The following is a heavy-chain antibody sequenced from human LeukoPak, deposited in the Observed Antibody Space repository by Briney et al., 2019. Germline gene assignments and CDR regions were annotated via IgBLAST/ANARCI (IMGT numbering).Heavy chain of an antibody. CDR1: GFTFSSYS. J-gene: IGHJ4*02. D-gene: IGHD3-3*01. CDR3: ARDRGYDFWSGPSSGY. CDR2: ISSSSSYI. V-gene: IGHV3-21*01. Sequence: GGSLRLSCAASGFTFSSYSMNWVRQAPGKGLEWASSISSSSSYIYYADSVKGRFTISRDNAKNSLYLQMNSLRAEDTAVYYCARDRGYDFWSGPSSGYWGQGTLVTVSS.